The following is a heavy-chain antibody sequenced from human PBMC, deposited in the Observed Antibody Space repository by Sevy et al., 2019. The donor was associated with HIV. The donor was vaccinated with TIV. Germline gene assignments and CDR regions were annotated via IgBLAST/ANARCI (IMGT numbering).Heavy chain of an antibody. Sequence: GGSLRLSCAASGFTFSSYWMSWVRQAPGKGLEWVANIKQDGSEKYYVDSVKGRFTISRDNAKNSLYLQMNSLRAEDXXVYYCARVDYYGSGGNYYYYYGMDVWGQGTTVTISS. CDR2: IKQDGSEK. D-gene: IGHD3-10*01. CDR3: ARVDYYGSGGNYYYYYGMDV. J-gene: IGHJ6*02. V-gene: IGHV3-7*01. CDR1: GFTFSSYW.